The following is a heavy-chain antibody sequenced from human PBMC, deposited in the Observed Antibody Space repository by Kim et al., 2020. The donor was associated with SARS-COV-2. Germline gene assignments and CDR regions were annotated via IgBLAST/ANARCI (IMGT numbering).Heavy chain of an antibody. CDR2: IYHSGST. J-gene: IGHJ4*02. D-gene: IGHD3-10*01. Sequence: SETLSLTCTVSGYSISSGYYWGWIRQPPGKGLEWIGSIYHSGSTYYNPSLKSRVTISVDTSKNQFSLKLSSVTAADTAVYYCASVIGGYGSGSDNDYWGQGTLVTVSS. CDR3: ASVIGGYGSGSDNDY. V-gene: IGHV4-38-2*02. CDR1: GYSISSGYY.